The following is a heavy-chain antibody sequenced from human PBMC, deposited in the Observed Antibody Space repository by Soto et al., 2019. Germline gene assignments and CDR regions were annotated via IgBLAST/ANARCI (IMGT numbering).Heavy chain of an antibody. V-gene: IGHV4-30-4*01. CDR3: ARPGFTIIGVARFDY. J-gene: IGHJ4*02. CDR1: GGSISSGDYY. D-gene: IGHD3-3*01. CDR2: IYYSGST. Sequence: QVQLQESGPGLVKPSQTLSLTCTVSGGSISSGDYYWSWIRQPPGKGLEWIGYIYYSGSTYYNPSLKSRVTISVAESQNQFSLKMSSVTTANTAVYYGARPGFTIIGVARFDYWGQGTLVTDSS.